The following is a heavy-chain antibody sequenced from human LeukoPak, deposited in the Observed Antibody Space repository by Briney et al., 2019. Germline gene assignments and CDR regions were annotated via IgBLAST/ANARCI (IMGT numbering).Heavy chain of an antibody. J-gene: IGHJ3*02. Sequence: SETLSLTCTVSGGSISSYYWSWIRQPPGKGLEWIGYIYYSGSTNYNPSLKSRVTISVDTSKNQFSLKLSSVTAADTAVYYCARHGEQRLVSDDDAFDIWGQGTMVTVSS. D-gene: IGHD6-13*01. CDR3: ARHGEQRLVSDDDAFDI. CDR1: GGSISSYY. V-gene: IGHV4-59*08. CDR2: IYYSGST.